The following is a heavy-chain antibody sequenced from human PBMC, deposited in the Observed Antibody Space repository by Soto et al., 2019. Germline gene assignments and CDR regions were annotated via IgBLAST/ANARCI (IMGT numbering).Heavy chain of an antibody. V-gene: IGHV3-30*03. CDR3: AREMVYAIQLWWADYYGMDV. CDR1: GFTFSSYG. Sequence: QPGGSLRLSCAASGFTFSSYGMHWVRQAPGKGLEWVAVISYDGSNKYYADSVKGRFTISRDNSKNTLYLQMNSLRAEDTAVYYCAREMVYAIQLWWADYYGMDVWGQGTTVTVSS. D-gene: IGHD2-8*01. J-gene: IGHJ6*02. CDR2: ISYDGSNK.